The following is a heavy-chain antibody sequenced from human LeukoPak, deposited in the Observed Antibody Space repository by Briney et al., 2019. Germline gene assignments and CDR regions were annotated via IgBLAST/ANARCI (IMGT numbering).Heavy chain of an antibody. CDR3: AREGIAVAGTFAYFDY. V-gene: IGHV4-4*02. J-gene: IGHJ4*02. CDR1: GGSISSSNW. CDR2: IYHSGST. Sequence: PSGTLSLTCAVSGGSISSSNWWSWVRQPPGKGLEWIGEIYHSGSTNYNPSLKSRVTISVDKSKNQFSLKLSSVTAADTAVYYSAREGIAVAGTFAYFDYWGQGTLVTVSS. D-gene: IGHD6-19*01.